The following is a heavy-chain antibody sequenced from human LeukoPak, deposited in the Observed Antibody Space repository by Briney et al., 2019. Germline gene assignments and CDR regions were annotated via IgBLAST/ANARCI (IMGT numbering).Heavy chain of an antibody. D-gene: IGHD5-18*01. CDR2: IIPIFGTA. V-gene: IGHV1-69*05. CDR3: ASSVDTAMVRPFDC. J-gene: IGHJ4*02. CDR1: GGTFSSYA. Sequence: SVKVSCKASGGTFSSYAISWVRQAPGQGLEWMGGIIPIFGTANYAQKFQGRVTITTDESTSTAYMELSSLRSEDTAVYYCASSVDTAMVRPFDCWGQGTLVTVSS.